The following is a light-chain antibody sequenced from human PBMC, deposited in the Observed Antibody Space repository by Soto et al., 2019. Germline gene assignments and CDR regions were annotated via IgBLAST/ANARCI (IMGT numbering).Light chain of an antibody. CDR2: LEGSGSY. J-gene: IGLJ3*02. Sequence: QSVLTQSSSASASLGSSVKLTCTLSSGHSSYIIAWHQQQPGKAPRYLMKLEGSGSYNKGSGVPDRFSGSSSGADRYLTISNLQFADEADYYCETWDSNTWVFGGGTKVTVL. CDR3: ETWDSNTWV. CDR1: SGHSSYI. V-gene: IGLV4-60*02.